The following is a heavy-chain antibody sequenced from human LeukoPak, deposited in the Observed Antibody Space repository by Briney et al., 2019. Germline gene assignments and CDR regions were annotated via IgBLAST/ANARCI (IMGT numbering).Heavy chain of an antibody. Sequence: PGGSLRLSCAASGFTFSIYAMSWVRQAPGKGLEWVSGISGSSSHTMDADSVRGRFTISRDNTRNTLYLHMNNVRAEDTALYYCAKEHDYSNAAPEWGFNSLGQGTRVTVSS. J-gene: IGHJ5*02. D-gene: IGHD3-3*01. V-gene: IGHV3-23*01. CDR1: GFTFSIYA. CDR3: AKEHDYSNAAPEWGFNS. CDR2: ISGSSSHT.